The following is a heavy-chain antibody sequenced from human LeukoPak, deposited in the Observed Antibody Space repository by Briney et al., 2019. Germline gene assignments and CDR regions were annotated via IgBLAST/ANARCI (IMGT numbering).Heavy chain of an antibody. CDR3: ARGGGSSDY. Sequence: SETLSLTCTVSGGSIGSSNWWSWVRQPPGKGLEWIGEIHHSGSTNYSPSLKSRVTISVDKSKNQFSLKLTSVTAADTAVYYCARGGGSSDYWGQGTLVTVSS. CDR1: GGSIGSSNW. D-gene: IGHD1-26*01. J-gene: IGHJ4*02. CDR2: IHHSGST. V-gene: IGHV4-4*02.